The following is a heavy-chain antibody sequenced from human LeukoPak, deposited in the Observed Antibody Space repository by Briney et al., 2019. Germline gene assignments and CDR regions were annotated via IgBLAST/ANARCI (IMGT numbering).Heavy chain of an antibody. CDR1: GFTFSSYG. V-gene: IGHV3-30*18. D-gene: IGHD3-22*01. CDR2: ISYDGSNE. Sequence: GGSLRLSCAASGFTFSSYGMHWVRQAPGKGLERVAIISYDGSNEYYADSVKGRFTISRDNSKDTLYLQMNSLRDEDTSVYYCAKNLNYYHDSSGYPDAFDIWGRGTMVTVSP. CDR3: AKNLNYYHDSSGYPDAFDI. J-gene: IGHJ3*02.